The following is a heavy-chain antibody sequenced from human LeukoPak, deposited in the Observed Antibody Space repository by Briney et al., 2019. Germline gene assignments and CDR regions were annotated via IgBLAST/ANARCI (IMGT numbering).Heavy chain of an antibody. V-gene: IGHV4-39*07. Sequence: PSETLSLTCTVSGGSISSSSYYWGWIRQPPGKGLEWIGSIYYSGSTYYNPSLKSRVTISVDTSKNQFSLKLNSVTAADTAVYYCARVTYSSSSMSVDGFDIWGQGTTVSVSS. CDR2: IYYSGST. D-gene: IGHD6-6*01. CDR3: ARVTYSSSSMSVDGFDI. CDR1: GGSISSSSYY. J-gene: IGHJ3*02.